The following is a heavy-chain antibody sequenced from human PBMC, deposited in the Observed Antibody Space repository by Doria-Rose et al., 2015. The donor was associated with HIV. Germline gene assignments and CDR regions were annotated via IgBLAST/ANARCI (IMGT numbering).Heavy chain of an antibody. Sequence: QVQLQQWGAGLLKPSETLSLTCAVYCGSFRDHYWSWLRQPPGKGLEWIGEINDTGSANYNPSLRSRVTISVDTSKNQFSLKVSSVAAADTAVYYCARVPDNYITSPLDYWGQGKMVAVAS. J-gene: IGHJ4*02. CDR1: CGSFRDHY. CDR3: ARVPDNYITSPLDY. V-gene: IGHV4-34*01. CDR2: INDTGSA. D-gene: IGHD3-10*01.